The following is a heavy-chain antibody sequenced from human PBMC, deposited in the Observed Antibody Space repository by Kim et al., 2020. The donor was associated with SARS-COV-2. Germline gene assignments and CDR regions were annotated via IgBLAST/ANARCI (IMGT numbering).Heavy chain of an antibody. Sequence: ASVKVSCKASGYTFTSYGISWVRQAPGQGLEWMGWISAYNGNTNYAQKLQGRVTMTTDTSTSTAYMELRSLRSDDTAVYYCARDLTDYYDSGGYLSSVDYWGQGTLVTVSS. CDR1: GYTFTSYG. J-gene: IGHJ4*02. D-gene: IGHD3-22*01. V-gene: IGHV1-18*04. CDR3: ARDLTDYYDSGGYLSSVDY. CDR2: ISAYNGNT.